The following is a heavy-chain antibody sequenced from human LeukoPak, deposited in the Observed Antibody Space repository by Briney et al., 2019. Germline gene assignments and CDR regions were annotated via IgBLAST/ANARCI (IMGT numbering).Heavy chain of an antibody. J-gene: IGHJ4*01. V-gene: IGHV4-39*01. CDR2: IYNSGTT. CDR1: GDSISSTSYY. CDR3: ASRVYGLGSFNY. D-gene: IGHD3-10*01. Sequence: PSETLSLTCTVSGDSISSTSYYWDWTRQPPGKGLEWIGSIYNSGTTYYNPSLKSRVTISVDTSKNQFSLKVSSVTAADTVVYYCASRVYGLGSFNYWGQGTLVTVSS.